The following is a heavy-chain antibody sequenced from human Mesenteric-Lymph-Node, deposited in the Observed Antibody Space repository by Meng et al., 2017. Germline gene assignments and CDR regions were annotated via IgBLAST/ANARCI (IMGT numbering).Heavy chain of an antibody. CDR2: INPNSGGT. CDR3: ARGHRGDYDILTGYYTDYYYYGMDV. V-gene: IGHV1-2*02. CDR1: GYTFTGYY. J-gene: IGHJ6*02. Sequence: ASVKVSCKASGYTFTGYYMHWVRQAPGQGLEWMGWINPNSGGTNYAQKFQGRVTITRNTSISTAYMELSSLRSEDTAVYYCARGHRGDYDILTGYYTDYYYYGMDVWGQGTTVTVSS. D-gene: IGHD3-9*01.